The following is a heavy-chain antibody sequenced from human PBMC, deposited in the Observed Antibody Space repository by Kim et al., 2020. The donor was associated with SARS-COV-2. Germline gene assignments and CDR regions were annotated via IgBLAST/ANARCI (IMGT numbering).Heavy chain of an antibody. CDR3: ARERIYGDRQEYYYYYGMDV. Sequence: ASVKVSCKASGYTFTSYYMHWVRQAPGQGLEWMGIINPSGGSTSYAQKFQGRVTMTRDTSTSTVYMELSSLRSEDTAVYYCARERIYGDRQEYYYYYGMDVWGQGTTVTVSS. CDR2: INPSGGST. V-gene: IGHV1-46*01. D-gene: IGHD4-17*01. CDR1: GYTFTSYY. J-gene: IGHJ6*02.